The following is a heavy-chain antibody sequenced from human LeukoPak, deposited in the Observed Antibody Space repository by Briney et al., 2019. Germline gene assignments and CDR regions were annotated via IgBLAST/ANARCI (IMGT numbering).Heavy chain of an antibody. CDR1: GGSISSSSYY. Sequence: PSETLSLTCTVSGGSISSSSYYWGWIRQPPGKGLEWIGSIYYSGSTYYNPSLKSRVTISVDTSKNQFSLKLSSVTAADTAVYYCARDSLNQLGGWFDPWGQGTLVTVSS. V-gene: IGHV4-39*07. CDR2: IYYSGST. CDR3: ARDSLNQLGGWFDP. J-gene: IGHJ5*02. D-gene: IGHD3-16*01.